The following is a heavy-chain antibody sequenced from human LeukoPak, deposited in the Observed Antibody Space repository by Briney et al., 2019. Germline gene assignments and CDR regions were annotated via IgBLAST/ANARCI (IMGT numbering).Heavy chain of an antibody. Sequence: GESLRLSCAASGFTFSDYSMNWVRQAPGKGLEWVSYIDCSGDTIYYADSVKGRFTISRDNAKNSLDLQMNSLRDEDTAVYYCSRRFDCWGQGTLVTVSS. CDR1: GFTFSDYS. CDR3: SRRFDC. J-gene: IGHJ4*02. CDR2: IDCSGDTI. V-gene: IGHV3-48*02.